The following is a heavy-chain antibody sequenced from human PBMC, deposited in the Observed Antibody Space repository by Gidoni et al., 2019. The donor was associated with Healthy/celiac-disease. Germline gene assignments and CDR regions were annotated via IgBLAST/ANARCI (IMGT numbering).Heavy chain of an antibody. CDR1: GFTFSSYA. D-gene: IGHD3-16*02. CDR3: AISFCGCVGHQH. J-gene: IGHJ1*01. Sequence: LSLSCAASGFTFSSYAMHWVRQAPGKGLEYVSAISSNGGSTYYATSVNGSCTISRANSTNTLYLQMGSLRAEDMALYYCAISFCGCVGHQHWGQGTLFTGSS. V-gene: IGHV3-64*01. CDR2: ISSNGGST.